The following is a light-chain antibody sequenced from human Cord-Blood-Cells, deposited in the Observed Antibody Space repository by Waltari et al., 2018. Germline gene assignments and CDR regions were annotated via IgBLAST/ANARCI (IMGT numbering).Light chain of an antibody. CDR2: YDS. V-gene: IGLV3-21*04. CDR3: QVWDSSSDHHVV. CDR1: NIGRKS. J-gene: IGLJ2*01. Sequence: SYVLTQPPSVSVAPGKTARITCGGNNIGRKSVPWYQQKQGQAPVLVIYYDSDRPSGIPERFSGSNSGNTATLTISRVEAGDEADYYCQVWDSSSDHHVVFGGGTKLTVL.